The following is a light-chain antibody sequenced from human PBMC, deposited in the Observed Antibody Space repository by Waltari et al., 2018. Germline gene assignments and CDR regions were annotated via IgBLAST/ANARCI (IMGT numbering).Light chain of an antibody. V-gene: IGKV3-20*01. CDR1: QSVSSSY. CDR3: QQYGSSFSIT. Sequence: ESVWTQTHGTVSLSPGARASLSCRASQSVSSSYLAWYQPKPGQAPRLLLYGAYRSATRIPDRFSCSGSRTDFTLPISRLEPEDFALYYWQQYGSSFSITFGQWSRLEIK. CDR2: GAY. J-gene: IGKJ5*01.